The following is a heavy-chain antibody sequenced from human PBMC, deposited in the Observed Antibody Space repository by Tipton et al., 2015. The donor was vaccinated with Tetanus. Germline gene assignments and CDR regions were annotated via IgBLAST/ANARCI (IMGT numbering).Heavy chain of an antibody. D-gene: IGHD5-24*01. V-gene: IGHV4-61*08. J-gene: IGHJ4*02. CDR3: ARTTRRWLHPDY. Sequence: TLSLTCTVSGGSVRSGDYSWNWIRQPPGKGLEWIAYIFYSGRTQYNPSLKSRVTISVDTAKNRFSLQLSSVTAADTAVYYCARTTRRWLHPDYWGQGTLVTVSS. CDR1: GGSVRSGDYS. CDR2: IFYSGRT.